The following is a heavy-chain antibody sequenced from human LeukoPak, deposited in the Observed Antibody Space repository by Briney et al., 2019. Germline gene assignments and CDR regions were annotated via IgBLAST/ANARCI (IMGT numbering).Heavy chain of an antibody. Sequence: GGSLRLSCAASGFTFSSYAMSWVRQAPGKGLEWVSAISGSGGSTYYADSVKGRFTISRDNSKNTLYLQMNSLRAEDTAVYYCAKVWGNYDFWSGYYDYWGQGTLVTVSS. CDR2: ISGSGGST. CDR1: GFTFSSYA. CDR3: AKVWGNYDFWSGYYDY. D-gene: IGHD3-3*01. J-gene: IGHJ4*02. V-gene: IGHV3-23*01.